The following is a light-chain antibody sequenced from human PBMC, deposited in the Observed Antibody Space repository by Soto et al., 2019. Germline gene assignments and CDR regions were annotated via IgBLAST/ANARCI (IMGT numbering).Light chain of an antibody. J-gene: IGLJ2*01. CDR2: RND. CDR3: SSWDDRSATLV. CDR1: NSNIAKNN. V-gene: IGLV1-47*01. Sequence: QSVLTQPPSASVAPGQRVSISCSGSNSNIAKNNVYWYQRLPGTAPKLLIFRNDQRPSGVPDRFSGSKSGSSASLAISGLRSEDEAVYYCSSWDDRSATLVFGGGTKLTVL.